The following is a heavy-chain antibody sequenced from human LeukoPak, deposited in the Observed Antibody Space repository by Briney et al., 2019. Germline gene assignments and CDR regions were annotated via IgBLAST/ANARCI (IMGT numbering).Heavy chain of an antibody. J-gene: IGHJ5*02. D-gene: IGHD4-17*01. CDR3: ARVFRGAVTSNWFDP. CDR2: ISDSGST. CDR1: GGSINGYY. Sequence: SETLSLTCTVSGGSINGYYWSWIRQPPGKGLEWIGYISDSGSTNHNPSLKSRVSMSVGSSNTDFSLRLNSVTAADTAVYYCARVFRGAVTSNWFDPWGQGTLVTVSS. V-gene: IGHV4-59*01.